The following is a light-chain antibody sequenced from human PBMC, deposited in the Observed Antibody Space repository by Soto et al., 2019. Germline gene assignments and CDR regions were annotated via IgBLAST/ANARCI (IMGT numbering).Light chain of an antibody. CDR2: DVS. CDR1: SSDVGGYNY. J-gene: IGLJ1*01. V-gene: IGLV2-11*01. Sequence: QSALTQPRSVSGSPGQSVTISCTGTSSDVGGYNYVSWYQQHPGKAPKLMIYDVSKRPSGAPDRFSGSKSGNTASLTISGLQAEDEADYYCCSYAGSYTLYVFGTGTKATVL. CDR3: CSYAGSYTLYV.